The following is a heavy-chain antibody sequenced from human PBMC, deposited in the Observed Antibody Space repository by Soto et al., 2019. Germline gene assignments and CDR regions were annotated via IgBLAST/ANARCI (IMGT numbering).Heavy chain of an antibody. CDR2: IYYSGST. Sequence: SETLSLTCTVSSGSISSGGYYWSWIRQHPGKGLEWIGYIYYSGSTYYNPSLKSRVTISVDTSKNQFSLKLSSVTAADTAVYYCARELVRGGYGMDVWGQGTTVTVSS. D-gene: IGHD3-10*01. CDR3: ARELVRGGYGMDV. CDR1: SGSISSGGYY. V-gene: IGHV4-31*03. J-gene: IGHJ6*02.